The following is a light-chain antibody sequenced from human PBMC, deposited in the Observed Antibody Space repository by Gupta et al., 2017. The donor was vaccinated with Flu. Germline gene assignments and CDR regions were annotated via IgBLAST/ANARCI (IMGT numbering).Light chain of an antibody. CDR2: GAS. J-gene: IGKJ4*01. CDR3: QQYGSSPPTT. CDR1: QSVSSTY. V-gene: IGKV3-20*01. Sequence: DIVLTQSPDTLSLSPGERATLSCRASQSVSSTYLAWYQQIPGQAPRLLIYGASSRATGIPDRFSGSGSGTDFTLTISRLEPEDSAVYYCQQYGSSPPTTFGGGTKVEIK.